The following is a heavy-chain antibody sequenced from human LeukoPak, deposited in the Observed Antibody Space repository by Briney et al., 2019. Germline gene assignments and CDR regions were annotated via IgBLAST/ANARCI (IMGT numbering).Heavy chain of an antibody. V-gene: IGHV4-59*01. Sequence: PSETLSLTCTVSGGSISSYYWSWIRQPPGKRLEWIGYIYYSGSTNYNPSLKSRVTISVDTSKNQFSLKLSSVTAADTAVYYCARGRTYYYDSSGYHFDYWGQGTLVTVSS. CDR1: GGSISSYY. D-gene: IGHD3-22*01. J-gene: IGHJ4*02. CDR3: ARGRTYYYDSSGYHFDY. CDR2: IYYSGST.